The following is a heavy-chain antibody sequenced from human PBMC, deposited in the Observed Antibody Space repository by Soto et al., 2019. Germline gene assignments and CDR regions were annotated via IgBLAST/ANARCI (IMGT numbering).Heavy chain of an antibody. CDR1: GYTFTSYG. CDR3: ARVLPPFDP. D-gene: IGHD3-10*01. V-gene: IGHV1-18*01. CDR2: INAYNGNT. Sequence: QVQLVQSGAEVKKPGASVKVSCKASGYTFTSYGISWVRQAPGQGLEWMGWINAYNGNTNYAQKLQGRVTMTTDTSTSTAYMELXXXXXXXXXXXXCARVLPPFDPWGQGTLVTVXS. J-gene: IGHJ5*02.